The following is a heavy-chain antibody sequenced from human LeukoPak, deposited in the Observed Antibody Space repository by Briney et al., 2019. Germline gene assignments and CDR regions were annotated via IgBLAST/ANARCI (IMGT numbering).Heavy chain of an antibody. CDR1: GASVNSDSYY. J-gene: IGHJ4*02. V-gene: IGHV4-61*03. CDR2: IYNGGST. Sequence: SETLSLTCTVSGASVNSDSYYWSWMRQPPGKGLEWVGHIYNGGSTNYNPSLKSRVTMSVDTSKNHFSVKLSSVTAADTAVYYCARHYRGLDYWGQGTLATVSS. D-gene: IGHD4-23*01. CDR3: ARHYRGLDY.